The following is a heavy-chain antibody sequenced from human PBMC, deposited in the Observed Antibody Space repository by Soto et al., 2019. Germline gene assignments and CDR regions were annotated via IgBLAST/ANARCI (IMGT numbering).Heavy chain of an antibody. D-gene: IGHD3-3*01. CDR3: ATRITVFGLLIPPFDP. V-gene: IGHV4-34*01. J-gene: IGHJ5*02. CDR1: GGSVNGYY. Sequence: PSETLSLTCAVYGGSVNGYYWNWIRQPPGKGLEWIGEINHTGGTHYNPSLKGRVTMSVDTSKNQFSLRLSFVTAADTAIYYCATRITVFGLLIPPFDPWGQGTQVTVS. CDR2: INHTGGT.